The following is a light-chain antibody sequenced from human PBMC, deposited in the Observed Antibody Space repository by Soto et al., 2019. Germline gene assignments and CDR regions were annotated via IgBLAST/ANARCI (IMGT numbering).Light chain of an antibody. CDR1: QSVNSNS. J-gene: IGKJ3*01. V-gene: IGKV3-20*01. CDR2: GAS. CDR3: QQYAGSPGST. Sequence: EIVLTQSPGALSLSPGERAALSCRASQSVNSNSLAWYQQKPGQAPRLLIYGASSRATGIPDRLSGSGSGTDFTLTISGLEPEDFAVYYCQQYAGSPGSTFGPGTKVDLK.